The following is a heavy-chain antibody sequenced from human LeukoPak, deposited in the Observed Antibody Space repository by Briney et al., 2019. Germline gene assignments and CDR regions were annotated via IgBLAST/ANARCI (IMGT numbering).Heavy chain of an antibody. V-gene: IGHV3-23*01. Sequence: GGSLRLSCAASGFTFSSYAMSWVRQAPGKGLEWVSAISGSGGSTYYADSVKGRFTISRDNSKNTLYLQMNSLRAEDTAVYYCAKDIVFLEWWGHDYWGQGTLVTVSS. CDR1: GFTFSSYA. D-gene: IGHD3-3*01. J-gene: IGHJ4*02. CDR3: AKDIVFLEWWGHDY. CDR2: ISGSGGST.